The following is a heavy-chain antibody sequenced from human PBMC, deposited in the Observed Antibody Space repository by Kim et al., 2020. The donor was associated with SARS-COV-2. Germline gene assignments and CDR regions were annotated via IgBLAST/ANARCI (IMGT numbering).Heavy chain of an antibody. CDR1: GGSFSGYY. D-gene: IGHD3-16*01. CDR3: ARARYDLADY. Sequence: SETLSLTCAVYGGSFSGYYWSWIRQPPGKGLEWIGEINHSGSTNYNPSLKSRVTISVDTSKNQFSLKLSSVTAADTAVYYCARARYDLADYWGQGTLVTVSS. CDR2: INHSGST. J-gene: IGHJ4*02. V-gene: IGHV4-34*01.